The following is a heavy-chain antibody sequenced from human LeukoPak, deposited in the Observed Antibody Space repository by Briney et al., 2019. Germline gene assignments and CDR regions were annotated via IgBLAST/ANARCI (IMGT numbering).Heavy chain of an antibody. D-gene: IGHD1-1*01. CDR1: GFSLTTSGVG. Sequence: SGPTLVNPTQTLTLTCTFSGFSLTTSGVGVGWIRQPPGKALEWLALIYWNDDKRYSPSLKSRLTITKDTSKNQVVLTMTNMDPVDTATYYCARRRRTGLENWFDPWGQGTLVTVSS. V-gene: IGHV2-5*01. CDR3: ARRRRTGLENWFDP. CDR2: IYWNDDK. J-gene: IGHJ5*02.